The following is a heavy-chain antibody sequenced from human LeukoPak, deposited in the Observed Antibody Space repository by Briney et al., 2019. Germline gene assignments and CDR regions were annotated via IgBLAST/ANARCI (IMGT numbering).Heavy chain of an antibody. CDR2: RAHSGAT. D-gene: IGHD6-19*01. CDR3: ARWDDSAWAFGN. CDR1: GDSISRYS. V-gene: IGHV4-59*08. J-gene: IGHJ4*02. Sequence: PSETLSLTCIVSGDSISRYSWNWIRQSPEKGLEWIGFRAHSGATSYSSSLKSRVTISVDTSKNQLSLRLTSVTAADTAVYYCARWDDSAWAFGNWGPGTLVTVSS.